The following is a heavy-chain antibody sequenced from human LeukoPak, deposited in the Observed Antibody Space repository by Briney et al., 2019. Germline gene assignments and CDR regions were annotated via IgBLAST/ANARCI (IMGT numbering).Heavy chain of an antibody. Sequence: SETLSLTCTVSGRSISRYYWSWIRQPPGKGLEWIGYIYYTGTTNCNPSLKTRDIISVDPSKNQFSLKLRSVTAADTAIYYCARGRGWDRPFDYWGQGTLVTVSS. CDR3: ARGRGWDRPFDY. D-gene: IGHD1-26*01. V-gene: IGHV4-59*01. CDR2: IYYTGTT. CDR1: GRSISRYY. J-gene: IGHJ4*02.